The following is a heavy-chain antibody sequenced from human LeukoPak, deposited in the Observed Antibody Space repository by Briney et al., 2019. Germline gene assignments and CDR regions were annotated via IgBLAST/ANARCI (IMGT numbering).Heavy chain of an antibody. D-gene: IGHD3-22*01. CDR1: GFTFDDYA. Sequence: GGSLRLSCAASGFTFDDYAMHWVRQAPGKGLEWVSGISWNSGSIGYADSVKGRFTISRDNAKNSLYLQMNSLRAEDTALYYCAKSAPSSGRYGGTFDIWGQGTMVTVSS. CDR2: ISWNSGSI. J-gene: IGHJ3*02. CDR3: AKSAPSSGRYGGTFDI. V-gene: IGHV3-9*01.